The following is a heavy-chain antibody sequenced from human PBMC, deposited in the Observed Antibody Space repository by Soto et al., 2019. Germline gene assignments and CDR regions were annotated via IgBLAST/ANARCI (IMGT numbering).Heavy chain of an antibody. J-gene: IGHJ4*02. Sequence: GASVKVSCKASGYTFTSYGISWVRQAPGQGLEWMGWISAYNGNTNYAQKLQGRVTMTTDTSTSTAYMELRSLRSDDTAVYYCARNPKFYQELSGYSDYWGQGTLVTVSS. CDR1: GYTFTSYG. CDR2: ISAYNGNT. CDR3: ARNPKFYQELSGYSDY. V-gene: IGHV1-18*01. D-gene: IGHD1-1*01.